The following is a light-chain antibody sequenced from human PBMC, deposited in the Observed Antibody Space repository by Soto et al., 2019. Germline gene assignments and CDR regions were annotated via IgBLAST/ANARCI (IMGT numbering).Light chain of an antibody. CDR1: SNDVGYYNY. J-gene: IGLJ3*02. CDR3: SSYTTAYTQV. Sequence: QSVLSQPASVSGSPGQSITISCTGPSNDVGYYNYVSWYQQHPGQAPKLMISEVTTRPSGVSDRFSGSKSGNTASLTISSLQAEDEAHYYCSSYTTAYTQVFGGGTKLTVL. CDR2: EVT. V-gene: IGLV2-14*01.